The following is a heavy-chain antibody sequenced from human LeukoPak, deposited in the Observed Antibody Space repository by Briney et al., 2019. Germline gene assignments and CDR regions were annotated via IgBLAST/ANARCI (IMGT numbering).Heavy chain of an antibody. CDR2: IYYSGST. CDR1: GGPISSGGYY. D-gene: IGHD4/OR15-4a*01. J-gene: IGHJ4*02. V-gene: IGHV4-31*03. CDR3: ARLGDYPQYYFDY. Sequence: SETLSLTCTVSGGPISSGGYYWSWIRQHPGKGLEWIGYIYYSGSTYYNPSLKSRVTISVDTSKNQFSLKLSSVTAADTAVYYCARLGDYPQYYFDYWGQGTLVTVSS.